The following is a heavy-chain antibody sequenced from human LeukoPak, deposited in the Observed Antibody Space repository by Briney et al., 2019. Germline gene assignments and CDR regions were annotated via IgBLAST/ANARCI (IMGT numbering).Heavy chain of an antibody. CDR1: GGSVSGYY. J-gene: IGHJ4*01. V-gene: IGHV4-59*02. CDR3: ARHWFGGSLVFDY. D-gene: IGHD1-26*01. Sequence: PSETLSLTCVVSGGSVSGYYWGWIRQPPGRGLEWIGYVYYTGSTNYNPSLKNRLTMSVDTSKNQFSLELSSVTAADTAFYYCARHWFGGSLVFDYWGQGSLVTVSS. CDR2: VYYTGST.